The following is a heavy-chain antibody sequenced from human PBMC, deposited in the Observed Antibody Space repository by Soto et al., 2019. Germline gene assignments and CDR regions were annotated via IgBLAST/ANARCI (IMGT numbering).Heavy chain of an antibody. V-gene: IGHV1-46*01. D-gene: IGHD5-12*01. CDR2: INPTEGST. CDR3: ASGREYSFGYNWFDP. J-gene: IGHJ5*02. Sequence: QVQLLQSGAEVRKPGASLKLSCQTSGYPFTSYHMHWVRQAPGQGLEWMGVINPTEGSTRYSQRFQDRGTMTRDTSTSTVYMELSSLRSEDTATYFCASGREYSFGYNWFDPWGQGTLVTVSS. CDR1: GYPFTSYH.